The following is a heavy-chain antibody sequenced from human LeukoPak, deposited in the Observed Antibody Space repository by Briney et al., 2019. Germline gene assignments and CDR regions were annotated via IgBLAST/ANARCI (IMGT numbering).Heavy chain of an antibody. J-gene: IGHJ4*02. CDR2: INPNSGGT. D-gene: IGHD4-17*01. CDR1: GYTFTSYY. V-gene: IGHV1-2*02. CDR3: ARDYGDYVPFDY. Sequence: ASVKVSCKASGYTFTSYYIHWVRQAPGQGLEWMGWINPNSGGTNYAQKLQGRVTMTRDTSISTAYMELSRLRSDDTAVYYCARDYGDYVPFDYWGQGTLVTVSS.